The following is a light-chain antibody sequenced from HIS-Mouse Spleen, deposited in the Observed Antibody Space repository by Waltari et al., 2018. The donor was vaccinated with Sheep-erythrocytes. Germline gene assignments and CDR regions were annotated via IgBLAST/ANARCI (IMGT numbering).Light chain of an antibody. CDR2: EVS. CDR1: SSHVGGSNY. J-gene: IGLJ3*02. V-gene: IGLV2-8*01. Sequence: QSALTQPPSASGSPGPSVTISCTGTSSHVGGSNYVSWYQQHPGKAPKLMIYEVSKRPSGVPDRFSGSKSGNTASLTVSGLQAEDEADYYCSSYAGSNNWVFGGGTKLTVL. CDR3: SSYAGSNNWV.